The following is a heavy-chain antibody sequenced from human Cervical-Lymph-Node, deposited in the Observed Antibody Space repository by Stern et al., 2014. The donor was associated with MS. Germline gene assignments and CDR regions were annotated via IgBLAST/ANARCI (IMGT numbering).Heavy chain of an antibody. CDR3: ARVKVGTDTFDH. V-gene: IGHV4-59*01. J-gene: IGHJ4*02. D-gene: IGHD1-26*01. CDR2: IYYTGTT. CDR1: GDSILSYY. Sequence: QVQLGQSGPGLVKAAETLSLTCTVSGDSILSYYWSWIRQSPRKGLEWLGKIYYTGTTYYSPSFKNRLIISVDTSKNEFSLKLSSVTAADTAVYYCARVKVGTDTFDHWGQGSLVTVSP.